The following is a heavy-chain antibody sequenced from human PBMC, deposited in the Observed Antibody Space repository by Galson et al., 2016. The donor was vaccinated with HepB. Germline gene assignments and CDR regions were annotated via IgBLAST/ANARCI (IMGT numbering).Heavy chain of an antibody. D-gene: IGHD2-8*02. Sequence: SLRLSCAVSGFTFSNAWMSWVRQAPGKGLECVARIKSKLFGETRDYAAPVKGRFTISRDDSKNMLYLQMNDLRTEDTALYHCTVSPGPGVDYWGQGTLVTVSS. CDR2: IKSKLFGETR. V-gene: IGHV3-15*01. CDR1: GFTFSNAW. J-gene: IGHJ4*02. CDR3: TVSPGPGVDY.